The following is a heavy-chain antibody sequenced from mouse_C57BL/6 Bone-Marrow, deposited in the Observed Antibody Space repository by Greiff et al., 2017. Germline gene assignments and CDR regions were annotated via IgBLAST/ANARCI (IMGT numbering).Heavy chain of an antibody. CDR2: INPYNGGT. V-gene: IGHV1-19*01. J-gene: IGHJ4*01. CDR3: AEGITTVVADYYAMDY. CDR1: GYTFTDYY. D-gene: IGHD1-1*01. Sequence: EVQRVESGPVLVKPGASVKMSCKASGYTFTDYYMNWVKQSHGKSLEWIGVINPYNGGTSYNQKFKGKATLTVDKSSSTAYMELNSLTSEDSAVYYCAEGITTVVADYYAMDYWGQGTSVTVSS.